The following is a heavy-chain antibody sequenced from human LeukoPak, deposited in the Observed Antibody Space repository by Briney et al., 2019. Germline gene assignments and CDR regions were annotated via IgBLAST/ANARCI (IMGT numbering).Heavy chain of an antibody. CDR3: TKKTPGHYAYDS. CDR2: SGTDGDT. Sequence: AGSLRLSCAAAGFTFRSSAMSWVRQAAGKGLEWVSASGTDGDTYYADSVKGRFTISRDNSTNTLYLQMTSLRAEDTTLYYCTKKTPGHYAYDSWGQGTLVTVSP. D-gene: IGHD3-22*01. V-gene: IGHV3-23*01. J-gene: IGHJ4*02. CDR1: GFTFRSSA.